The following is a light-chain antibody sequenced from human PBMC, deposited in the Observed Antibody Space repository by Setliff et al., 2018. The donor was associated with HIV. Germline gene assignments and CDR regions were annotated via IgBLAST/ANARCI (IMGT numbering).Light chain of an antibody. CDR1: SSDVGGYNY. CDR2: DVS. Sequence: QSALTQPRSVSGSPGQSVTISCTGTSSDVGGYNYVSWYQQHPGKAPKLMIYDVSNRPSGVSNRFSGSKSGNTASLTISGLQAEDEADYFCSSYTSSSPYVFGSGTKVTV. V-gene: IGLV2-14*03. J-gene: IGLJ1*01. CDR3: SSYTSSSPYV.